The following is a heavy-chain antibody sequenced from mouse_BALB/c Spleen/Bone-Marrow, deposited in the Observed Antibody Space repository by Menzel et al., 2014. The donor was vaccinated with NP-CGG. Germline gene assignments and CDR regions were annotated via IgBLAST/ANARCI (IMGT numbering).Heavy chain of an antibody. CDR1: GYTLISYT. D-gene: IGHD2-10*01. CDR3: ARRVPYHFDY. J-gene: IGHJ2*01. Sequence: QVQLQQSAAELARPGASVKMSCKASGYTLISYTMHWVRQRPGQGLEWIGYINPNSGYTEYNQKFKDKTTLTADTSSNTAYLLLSSLTSEDSAVYYCARRVPYHFDYWGQGTILTVSS. V-gene: IGHV1-4*02. CDR2: INPNSGYT.